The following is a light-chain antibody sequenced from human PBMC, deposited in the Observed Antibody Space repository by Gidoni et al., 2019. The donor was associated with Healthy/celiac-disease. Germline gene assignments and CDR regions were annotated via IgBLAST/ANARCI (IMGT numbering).Light chain of an antibody. J-gene: IGLJ3*02. V-gene: IGLV7-46*01. CDR3: LLSDSGARSGV. Sequence: QAVVTQEPSLTVSPGGTVTLTCGSSTGAVTSGHYPYWFQQKPGKAPRTLIYDTSNKHAWTPARFSGSLLGGKAALTLSGAQPEDEAEYYCLLSDSGARSGVFGGGTKLTVL. CDR2: DTS. CDR1: TGAVTSGHY.